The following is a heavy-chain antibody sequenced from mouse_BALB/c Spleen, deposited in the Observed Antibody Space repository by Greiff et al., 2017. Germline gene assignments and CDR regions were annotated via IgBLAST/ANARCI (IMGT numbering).Heavy chain of an antibody. Sequence: DVHLVESGGGLVKPGGSLKLSCAASGFTFSSYAMSWVRQSPEKRLEWVAEISSGGSYTYYPDTVTGRFTISRDNAKNTLYLEMSSLRSEDTAMYYCARSHSSGHVGFAYWGQGTLVTVSA. J-gene: IGHJ3*01. V-gene: IGHV5-9-4*01. CDR2: ISSGGSYT. D-gene: IGHD3-1*01. CDR1: GFTFSSYA. CDR3: ARSHSSGHVGFAY.